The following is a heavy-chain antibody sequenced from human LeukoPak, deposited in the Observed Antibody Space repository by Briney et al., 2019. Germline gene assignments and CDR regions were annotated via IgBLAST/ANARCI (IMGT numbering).Heavy chain of an antibody. J-gene: IGHJ4*02. CDR3: ARQGGDTATGSFDY. V-gene: IGHV5-51*01. CDR2: IYPGDSDT. CDR1: GKSFTSYW. D-gene: IGHD5-18*01. Sequence: GEPLRISGKVSGKSFTSYWIGWVPQLPGKGWEWMGFIYPGDSDTRYSPSFQGQVTISADKSISTAYLQWSSLKASDTAMYYCARQGGDTATGSFDYWGQGTLVTVSS.